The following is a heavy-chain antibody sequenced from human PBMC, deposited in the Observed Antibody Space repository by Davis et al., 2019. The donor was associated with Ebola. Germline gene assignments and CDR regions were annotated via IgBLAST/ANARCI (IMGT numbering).Heavy chain of an antibody. J-gene: IGHJ6*02. D-gene: IGHD3-22*01. Sequence: SETLSLTCSVSGGSISNYYWSWIRQPPGKGLEWIGYISYSGNTNYNPSLKSRVTISIDSSQNQFSLKLSSVTAADTAVYYCARVGTYYDSSGTFYYYYGMDVWGQGTTVTVSS. CDR3: ARVGTYYDSSGTFYYYYGMDV. V-gene: IGHV4-59*01. CDR1: GGSISNYY. CDR2: ISYSGNT.